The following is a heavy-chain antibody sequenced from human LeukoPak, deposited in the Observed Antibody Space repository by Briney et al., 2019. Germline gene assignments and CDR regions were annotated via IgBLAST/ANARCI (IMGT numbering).Heavy chain of an antibody. J-gene: IGHJ4*02. CDR1: GFTFSDYY. CDR3: AKDFRIGYSAHFDY. V-gene: IGHV3-11*01. Sequence: GGSLRLSCAASGFTFSDYYMSWIRQAPGKGLEWVSYISSSGSTIYYADSVKGRFTISRDNAKNTLYLQMDSLRGEDTAVYYCAKDFRIGYSAHFDYWGQGALVTVSS. D-gene: IGHD2-21*01. CDR2: ISSSGSTI.